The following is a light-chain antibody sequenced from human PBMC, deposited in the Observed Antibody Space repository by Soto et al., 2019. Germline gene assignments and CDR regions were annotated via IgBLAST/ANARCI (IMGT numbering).Light chain of an antibody. V-gene: IGLV1-40*01. CDR3: QSYDSSLSAYV. CDR2: GNI. J-gene: IGLJ1*01. CDR1: SSNLGADYD. Sequence: QSVLTQPPSVSGAPGQRVTMSCTGSSSNLGADYDVHWYQLLPGTAPKLLIYGNINRPSGVPDRFSGSKSATSASLAITGLQAEDEADYYCQSYDSSLSAYVFGAGTKVTVL.